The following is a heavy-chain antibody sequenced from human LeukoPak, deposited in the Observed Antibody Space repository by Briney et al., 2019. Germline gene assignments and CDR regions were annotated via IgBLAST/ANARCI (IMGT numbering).Heavy chain of an antibody. V-gene: IGHV1-18*01. Sequence: SVKVSCKTSGYTFTSHGISWVRQAPGQGLEWMGWISANNGDTKYAQRMQHRLTMTTDTSTSTAYMDLRSLSSDDTAIYYCARDWPTVIADYWGQGTLVTVSS. D-gene: IGHD4-11*01. CDR1: GYTFTSHG. CDR3: ARDWPTVIADY. CDR2: ISANNGDT. J-gene: IGHJ4*02.